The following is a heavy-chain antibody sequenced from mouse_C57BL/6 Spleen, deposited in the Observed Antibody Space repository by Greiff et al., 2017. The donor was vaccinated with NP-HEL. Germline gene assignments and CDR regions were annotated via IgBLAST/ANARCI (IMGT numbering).Heavy chain of an antibody. D-gene: IGHD4-1*01. J-gene: IGHJ2*01. CDR3: TRDWDGRGYYFDY. Sequence: VKLVESGAELVRPGASVTLSCKASGYTFTDYEMHWVKQTPVHGLEWIGAIDPETGGTAYNQKFKGKAILTADKSSSTAYMELRSPTSEDSAVYYCTRDWDGRGYYFDYWGQGTTLTVSS. V-gene: IGHV1-15*01. CDR1: GYTFTDYE. CDR2: IDPETGGT.